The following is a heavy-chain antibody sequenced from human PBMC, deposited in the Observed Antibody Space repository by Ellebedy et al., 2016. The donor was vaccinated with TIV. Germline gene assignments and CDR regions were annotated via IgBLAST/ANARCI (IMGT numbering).Heavy chain of an antibody. CDR1: GYTFTSYY. V-gene: IGHV1-46*01. J-gene: IGHJ6*02. D-gene: IGHD6-19*01. CDR3: ARDRVIAVANYYYYGMDV. CDR2: INPSGGST. Sequence: ASVKVSCXASGYTFTSYYMHWVRQAPGQGLEWMGIINPSGGSTSYAQKFQGRVTMTRDTSTSTVYMELSSLRSEDTAVYYCARDRVIAVANYYYYGMDVWGQGTTVTVSS.